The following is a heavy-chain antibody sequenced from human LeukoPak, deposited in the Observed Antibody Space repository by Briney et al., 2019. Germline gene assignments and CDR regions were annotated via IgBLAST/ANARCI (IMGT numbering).Heavy chain of an antibody. CDR1: GYTFSNYW. CDR3: ASGRQLGY. V-gene: IGHV3-7*01. Sequence: GGSLSLSCAASGYTFSNYWMSWVRQAPGKGLEWVANIKEDGSEKYYVDSVKGRFTISRDNARNSLYLQMNSLRAEDTAVYYCASGRQLGYWGQGTLVTVSS. D-gene: IGHD6-13*01. J-gene: IGHJ4*02. CDR2: IKEDGSEK.